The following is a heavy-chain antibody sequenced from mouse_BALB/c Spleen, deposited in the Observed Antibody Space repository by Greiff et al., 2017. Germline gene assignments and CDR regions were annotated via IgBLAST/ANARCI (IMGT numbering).Heavy chain of an antibody. J-gene: IGHJ3*01. CDR2: INSNGGST. Sequence: DVQLVESGGGLVKLGGSLKLSCAASGFTFRSYYMSWVRQTPEKRLELVAAINSNGGSTYYPDTVKGRFTISRDNAKNTLYLQMSSLKSEDTALYYCARHGELGPWFAYWGQGTLVTVSA. CDR3: ARHGELGPWFAY. CDR1: GFTFRSYY. V-gene: IGHV5-6-2*01. D-gene: IGHD4-1*01.